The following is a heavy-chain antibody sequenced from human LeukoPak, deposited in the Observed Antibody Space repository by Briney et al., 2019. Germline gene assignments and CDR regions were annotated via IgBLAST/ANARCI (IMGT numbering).Heavy chain of an antibody. CDR2: INHSGST. V-gene: IGHV4-34*01. CDR1: GGSFSGYY. CDR3: ARGSGVGAIFDY. Sequence: SETLSLTCAVYGGSFSGYYWSWIRQPPGKGLEWIGEINHSGSTNYNPSLKSRVTISVDTSKNQFSLKLSPVTAADTAVYYCARGSGVGAIFDYWGQGTLVTVSS. D-gene: IGHD1-26*01. J-gene: IGHJ4*02.